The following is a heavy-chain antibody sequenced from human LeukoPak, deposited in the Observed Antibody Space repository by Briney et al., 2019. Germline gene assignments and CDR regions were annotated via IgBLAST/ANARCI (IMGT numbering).Heavy chain of an antibody. J-gene: IGHJ4*02. D-gene: IGHD4-17*01. CDR1: GYTFTGYY. V-gene: IGHV1-2*02. CDR3: ARGDTTVTIDSGLGY. CDR2: INPNSGGT. Sequence: ASVKVSCKASGYTFTGYYMHWVRQAPGQGLEWMGWINPNSGGTNYAQKFQGRVTMTRDTSIGTAYMELSRLRSDDTAVYYCARGDTTVTIDSGLGYWGQGTLVTVSS.